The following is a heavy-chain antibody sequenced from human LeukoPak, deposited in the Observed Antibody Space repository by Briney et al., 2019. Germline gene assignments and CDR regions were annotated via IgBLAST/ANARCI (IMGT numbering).Heavy chain of an antibody. CDR2: ISSSGDNS. CDR3: ARAQDDTRNDLVDRSWDH. D-gene: IGHD1-1*01. CDR1: GFTFSRCP. Sequence: GGSLRLSCAASGFTFSRCPMSWVRQAPGKGLEWVSAISSSGDNSHYADSVKGRLTISRDNSKTTLYLQMTSLRADDTAVYYCARAQDDTRNDLVDRSWDHWGQGTLVTVSS. V-gene: IGHV3-23*01. J-gene: IGHJ4*02.